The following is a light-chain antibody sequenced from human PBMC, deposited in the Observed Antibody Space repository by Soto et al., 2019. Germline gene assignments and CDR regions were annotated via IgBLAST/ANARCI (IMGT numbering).Light chain of an antibody. CDR2: GAS. V-gene: IGKV3-20*01. CDR1: RSLSSTY. Sequence: IVLTQSPGTLSLSPGERATLSCRASRSLSSTYLAWYQQKPGQAPRLLIYGASGRATGIPDRFSGSASGTDFTLTISRLEPADVAVYYCQQYDTSPGPFGQGTKVAIK. CDR3: QQYDTSPGP. J-gene: IGKJ1*01.